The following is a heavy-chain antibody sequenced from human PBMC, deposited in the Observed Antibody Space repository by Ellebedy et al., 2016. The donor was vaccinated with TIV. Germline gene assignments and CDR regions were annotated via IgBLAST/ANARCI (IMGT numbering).Heavy chain of an antibody. Sequence: GESLKISCAASGFIFRNYAMMWVRQAPGKGLEWVSSITDSGGNTYYADSVKGRFTISRDNSTDTLYLKMNSLRAEDTAIYYCARDPVGVGPAFDVWGQGTLVTVSS. CDR3: ARDPVGVGPAFDV. D-gene: IGHD4-23*01. CDR1: GFIFRNYA. CDR2: ITDSGGNT. J-gene: IGHJ3*01. V-gene: IGHV3-23*01.